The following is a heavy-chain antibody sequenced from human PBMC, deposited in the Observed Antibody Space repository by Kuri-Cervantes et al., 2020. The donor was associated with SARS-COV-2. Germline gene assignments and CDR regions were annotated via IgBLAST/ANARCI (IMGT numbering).Heavy chain of an antibody. CDR1: GFTFSSYA. Sequence: GESLKISCAASGFTFSSYAMSWVRQAPGKGLEWVSAISGSGGSTYYADSVKGRFTISRDNAKNSLYLQMKSLTAEDAGVYYCGRRYCGTTSCLVDYWGRGTLVTVSS. CDR2: ISGSGGST. D-gene: IGHD2-2*01. J-gene: IGHJ4*02. CDR3: GRRYCGTTSCLVDY. V-gene: IGHV3-23*01.